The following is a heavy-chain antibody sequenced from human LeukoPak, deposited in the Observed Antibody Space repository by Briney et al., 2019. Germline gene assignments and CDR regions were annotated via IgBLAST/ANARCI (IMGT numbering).Heavy chain of an antibody. CDR3: ARADVVVTAIPHAFDI. J-gene: IGHJ3*02. CDR2: IYYSGST. Sequence: SETLSLTCTVSGGSISSYYWSWIRQPPGKGLEWIGYIYYSGSTNYNPSLKSRVTISVDTSKNQFSLKLSSVTAADTAVYYCARADVVVTAIPHAFDIWGQGTMVTVSS. CDR1: GGSISSYY. V-gene: IGHV4-59*01. D-gene: IGHD2-21*02.